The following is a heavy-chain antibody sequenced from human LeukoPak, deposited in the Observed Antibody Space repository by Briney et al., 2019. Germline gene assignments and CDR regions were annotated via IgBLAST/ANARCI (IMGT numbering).Heavy chain of an antibody. V-gene: IGHV3-7*01. CDR1: GFTFSSYW. D-gene: IGHD3-10*01. J-gene: IGHJ4*02. Sequence: GGSLRLSCAASGFTFSSYWMSWVRQAPGKGLEWVANIKQDGSEKYYVDSVKGRFTISRDNAKNSLYLQMNSLRAEDTAVYYCARDYYYGSGSYSDHWGQGTLVTVSS. CDR2: IKQDGSEK. CDR3: ARDYYYGSGSYSDH.